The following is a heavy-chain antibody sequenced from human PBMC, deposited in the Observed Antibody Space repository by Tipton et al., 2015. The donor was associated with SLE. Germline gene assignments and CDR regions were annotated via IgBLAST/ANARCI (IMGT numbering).Heavy chain of an antibody. CDR3: ARGVYCSGGSCYSTSGRYYYYMDV. Sequence: TLSLTCAVYGGSFSGYYWSWIRQPPGKGLEWIGEVNHSGSTNYNTALKSRVTMSIDTSKSQFSLRLTSLTAADTAVYYCARGVYCSGGSCYSTSGRYYYYMDVWDIGATVTVSS. V-gene: IGHV4-34*01. D-gene: IGHD2-15*01. CDR2: VNHSGST. CDR1: GGSFSGYY. J-gene: IGHJ6*03.